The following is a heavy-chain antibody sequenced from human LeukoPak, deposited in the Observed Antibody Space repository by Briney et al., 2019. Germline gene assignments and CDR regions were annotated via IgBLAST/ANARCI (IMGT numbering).Heavy chain of an antibody. D-gene: IGHD3-3*01. Sequence: PGGSLRLSCTVSGFTFDSYAMIWVRQAPGKGLEWISSISRGSTYIYYADSVRGRFTISRDNARDSPFLQMNSLRAEDTAVYYCASFWSHYYYMDVWGKGTTVLVSS. CDR2: ISRGSTYI. V-gene: IGHV3-21*01. CDR3: ASFWSHYYYMDV. J-gene: IGHJ6*03. CDR1: GFTFDSYA.